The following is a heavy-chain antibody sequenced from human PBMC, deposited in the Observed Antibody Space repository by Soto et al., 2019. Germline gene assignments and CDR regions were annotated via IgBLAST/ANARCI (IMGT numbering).Heavy chain of an antibody. CDR3: ARCLNYYYYVMEV. J-gene: IGHJ6*02. V-gene: IGHV1-18*04. Sequence: SVKVSCKACVYPFTGHGMSLVRQAPGQGLEWMGWISAYNGNTNYAPKLQGRVTMTTDTSTSTAYMELRSLRSDDTAVYYCARCLNYYYYVMEVWGRGTTVTVSS. CDR2: ISAYNGNT. CDR1: VYPFTGHG.